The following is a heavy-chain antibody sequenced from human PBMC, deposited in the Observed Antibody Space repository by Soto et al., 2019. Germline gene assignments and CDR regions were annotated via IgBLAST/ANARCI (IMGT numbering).Heavy chain of an antibody. CDR2: ISGSGGST. Sequence: EVQLLESGGGLVQPGGSLRLSCAASGFTFSSYAMSWVRQAPGKGLEWVSAISGSGGSTYYADSVKGRFTNSRDNSNNTLYLQMDSLRAEDTAVYYCAKDRVVVAATGVFDYWGQGTLVTVSS. CDR1: GFTFSSYA. V-gene: IGHV3-23*01. J-gene: IGHJ4*02. D-gene: IGHD2-15*01. CDR3: AKDRVVVAATGVFDY.